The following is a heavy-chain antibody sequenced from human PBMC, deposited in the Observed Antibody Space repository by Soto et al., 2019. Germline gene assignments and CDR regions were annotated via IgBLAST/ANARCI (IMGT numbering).Heavy chain of an antibody. V-gene: IGHV4-4*02. CDR1: GDSIKTETW. D-gene: IGHD6-19*01. J-gene: IGHJ4*01. Sequence: SETLSLTCAVSGDSIKTETWWSWLSQLPGTGLEWIGEIKHTGDANANPALRSRVTISVDTSNNQLSLKLRSVTAADTAVYYCARHDGFSSGWIFDYWGHGTLVTVSS. CDR2: IKHTGDA. CDR3: ARHDGFSSGWIFDY.